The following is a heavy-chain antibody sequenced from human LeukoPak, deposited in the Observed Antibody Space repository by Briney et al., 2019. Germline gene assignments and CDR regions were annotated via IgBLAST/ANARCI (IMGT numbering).Heavy chain of an antibody. V-gene: IGHV3-23*01. CDR1: GFTFTNYA. Sequence: GGSLRLSCAASGFTFTNYAMSWVRQPPGRGLEWVSGITGSGASTDYVDSVKGRFTVSRDNSKNTLYLQMNSLRAEDTAVYYCARDYDSSGYSSPLVYWGQGTLVTVSS. CDR3: ARDYDSSGYSSPLVY. J-gene: IGHJ4*02. D-gene: IGHD3-22*01. CDR2: ITGSGAST.